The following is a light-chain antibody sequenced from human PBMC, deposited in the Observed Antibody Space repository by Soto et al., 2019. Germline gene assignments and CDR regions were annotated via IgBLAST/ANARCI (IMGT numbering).Light chain of an antibody. J-gene: IGKJ4*01. V-gene: IGKV1-12*01. CDR2: AAS. Sequence: DIQMTQPPSSVSASVGDRVTITCRASQWISSWLAWFQQKPAKAPKLLIYAASSLQSGVPSRFSGSGSGTDFTLTISSLQTEDFAIYYCQQANSFPLTFGGGTKVDIK. CDR1: QWISSW. CDR3: QQANSFPLT.